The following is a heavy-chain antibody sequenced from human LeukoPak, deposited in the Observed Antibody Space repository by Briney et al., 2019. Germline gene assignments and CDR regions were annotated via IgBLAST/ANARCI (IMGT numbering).Heavy chain of an antibody. J-gene: IGHJ4*02. D-gene: IGHD3-10*01. Sequence: GESLKISCKGSGYSFTSYWIGWVRQMPGKGLEWMGIICPGDSDTRYSPSFQGQVTISADKSISTAYLQWSSLKASDTAMYYCARREFGMVRGVANFDYWGQGTLVTVSS. V-gene: IGHV5-51*01. CDR2: ICPGDSDT. CDR3: ARREFGMVRGVANFDY. CDR1: GYSFTSYW.